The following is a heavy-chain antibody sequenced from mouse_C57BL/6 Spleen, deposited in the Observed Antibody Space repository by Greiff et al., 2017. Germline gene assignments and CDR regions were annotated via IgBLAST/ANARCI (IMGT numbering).Heavy chain of an antibody. Sequence: EVKLMESGGGLVQPGGSMKLSCVASGFTFSNYWMNWVRQSPEKGLEWVAQIRLKSDNYATHYAESVKGRFTISRDDSKSSVYLQMNNLRAEDTGIYYCTVPQAYYSNYFWYFDVWGTGTTVTVSS. J-gene: IGHJ1*03. CDR2: IRLKSDNYAT. V-gene: IGHV6-3*01. CDR1: GFTFSNYW. D-gene: IGHD2-5*01. CDR3: TVPQAYYSNYFWYFDV.